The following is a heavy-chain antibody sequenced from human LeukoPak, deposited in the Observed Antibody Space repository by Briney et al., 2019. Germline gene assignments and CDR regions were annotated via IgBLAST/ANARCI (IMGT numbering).Heavy chain of an antibody. CDR1: GGSISSSNYY. V-gene: IGHV4-39*01. CDR3: ARLLVGPSLPDY. CDR2: LYYSGNT. D-gene: IGHD1-26*01. J-gene: IGHJ4*02. Sequence: SETLSLTCTVSGGSISSSNYYWGWIRQPPGKGLEWIGSLYYSGNTYYNPSLKSRVIISVDTSKNQFSLKLSSVTAADTAVFYCARLLVGPSLPDYWGQGTLVTVSS.